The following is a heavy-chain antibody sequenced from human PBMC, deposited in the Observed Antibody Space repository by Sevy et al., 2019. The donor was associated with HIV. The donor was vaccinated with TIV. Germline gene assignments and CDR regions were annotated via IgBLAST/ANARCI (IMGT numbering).Heavy chain of an antibody. V-gene: IGHV3-30*04. D-gene: IGHD6-19*01. J-gene: IGHJ4*02. Sequence: GGSLRLSCAASGFTFNTHAMHWVRQAPGKGLEWVALISYDGIIKYYADSVKGRLTISRDNSKNTLSLQMNSLRVEDTAVYYCAREGGYTSAWSQGNHWGQGTLVTVSS. CDR2: ISYDGIIK. CDR3: AREGGYTSAWSQGNH. CDR1: GFTFNTHA.